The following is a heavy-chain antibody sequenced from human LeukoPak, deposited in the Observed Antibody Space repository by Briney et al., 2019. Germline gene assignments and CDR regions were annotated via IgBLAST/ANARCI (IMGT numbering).Heavy chain of an antibody. CDR1: GGSISRDGHY. J-gene: IGHJ3*02. CDR3: AREMVRDAYDI. CDR2: VSSIGTT. V-gene: IGHV4-31*01. D-gene: IGHD2-8*01. Sequence: PSQTVSLTCTVSGGSISRDGHYWSWIRQYPGKGLESIGSVSSIGTTTYNPSLKSPVTISLDTSQTQFSLNLRSLTAADTSAYYCAREMVRDAYDIWGLWTMVTVS.